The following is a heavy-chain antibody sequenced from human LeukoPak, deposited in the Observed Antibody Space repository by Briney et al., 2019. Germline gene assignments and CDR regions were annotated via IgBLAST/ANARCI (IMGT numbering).Heavy chain of an antibody. CDR2: IWYDGSNK. Sequence: GRSLRLSCAASGFTFSSYGMHWVRQAPGKGLEWVAVIWYDGSNKYYADSVKGRFTISRDNSKNTLYLQMNSLRAEDTAVYYCAKDHRIAAPRAMDVWGKGTTVTVSS. D-gene: IGHD6-13*01. CDR1: GFTFSSYG. V-gene: IGHV3-33*06. CDR3: AKDHRIAAPRAMDV. J-gene: IGHJ6*03.